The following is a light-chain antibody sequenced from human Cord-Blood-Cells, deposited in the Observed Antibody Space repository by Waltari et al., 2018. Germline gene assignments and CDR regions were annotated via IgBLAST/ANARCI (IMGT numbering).Light chain of an antibody. CDR3: QQYGXSXPIT. Sequence: EIVLTQSPGTLSLSPGERATLSCRASQSVSSSYLAWYQQKPGQAPRLLIYGASSRATGIPDRFSGSGSGTDFTLTISRLEPEDFAXYYCQQYGXSXPITFXXGXXLE. V-gene: IGKV3-20*01. CDR2: GAS. J-gene: IGKJ5*01. CDR1: QSVSSSY.